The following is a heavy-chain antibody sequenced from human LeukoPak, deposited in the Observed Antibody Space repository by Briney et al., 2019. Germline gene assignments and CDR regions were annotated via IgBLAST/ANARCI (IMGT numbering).Heavy chain of an antibody. D-gene: IGHD3-10*01. V-gene: IGHV4-34*01. CDR2: INHSGST. CDR1: GGSFSGYY. CDR3: ARDYRIRDYDSGSYEYYFDY. J-gene: IGHJ4*02. Sequence: SETLSLTCAVYGGSFSGYYWSWIRQPPGKGLEWIGEINHSGSTNYNPSLKSRVTISVDTSKNQFSLKLSSVTAADTAVYYCARDYRIRDYDSGSYEYYFDYWGQGSLVTVSS.